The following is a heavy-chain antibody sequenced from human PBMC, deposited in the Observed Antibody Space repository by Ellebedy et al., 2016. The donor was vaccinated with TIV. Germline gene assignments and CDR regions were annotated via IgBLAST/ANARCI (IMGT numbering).Heavy chain of an antibody. D-gene: IGHD2-21*02. J-gene: IGHJ4*02. CDR1: GGSISSSSYY. CDR3: VRRAVVTMFDY. CDR2: MYYSGST. Sequence: MPSETLSLTCTVSGGSISSSSYYWVWIRQPPGKGLEWIGSMYYSGSTYYNPSLKSRVTISVDTSKNQVSLNLNTVTAADTAVYYCVRRAVVTMFDYWGQGTLVTVTS. V-gene: IGHV4-39*01.